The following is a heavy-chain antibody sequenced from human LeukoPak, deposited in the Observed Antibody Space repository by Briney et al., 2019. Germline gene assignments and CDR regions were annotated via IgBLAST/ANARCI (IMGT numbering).Heavy chain of an antibody. CDR3: ARRLYIVRGAFDI. D-gene: IGHD2/OR15-2a*01. CDR2: ISSSGSTV. V-gene: IGHV3-48*03. J-gene: IGHJ3*02. CDR1: EFTFSSYE. Sequence: LPGGSLRLSCAASEFTFSSYEMNWVRQAPGKGLEWVSSISSSGSTVYYADSVKGRFTISRDNAKNSLYLQMNSLRAEDTAMYFCARRLYIVRGAFDIWGQGTMVTVSS.